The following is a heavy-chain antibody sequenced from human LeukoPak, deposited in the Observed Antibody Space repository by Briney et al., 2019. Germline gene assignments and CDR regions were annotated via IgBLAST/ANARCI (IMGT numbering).Heavy chain of an antibody. Sequence: GGSLRLSCAASGFTFSSSAMSWVRQVPGKGLEWVSGISASGGSTYYADSVRGRFTIFRDNSKNTLYVQMNSLRDEDTAVYYCAKCDDYGDYHVSDYWGQGTLVTVSS. CDR2: ISASGGST. V-gene: IGHV3-23*01. J-gene: IGHJ4*02. CDR1: GFTFSSSA. D-gene: IGHD4-17*01. CDR3: AKCDDYGDYHVSDY.